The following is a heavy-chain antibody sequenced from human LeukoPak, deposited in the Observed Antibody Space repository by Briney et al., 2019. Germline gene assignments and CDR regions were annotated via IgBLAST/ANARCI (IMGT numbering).Heavy chain of an antibody. V-gene: IGHV3-49*04. CDR3: TREVRPAGYSSGGYHYFDY. D-gene: IGHD6-19*01. Sequence: GGSLRLSCTASGFTFGDYAMSWVRQAPGKGLEWVGFIRSKAYGGTTEYAASVKGRFTISRDDSKSIAYLQMNSLKTEDTAVYYCTREVRPAGYSSGGYHYFDYWGQGTLVTVSS. J-gene: IGHJ4*02. CDR2: IRSKAYGGTT. CDR1: GFTFGDYA.